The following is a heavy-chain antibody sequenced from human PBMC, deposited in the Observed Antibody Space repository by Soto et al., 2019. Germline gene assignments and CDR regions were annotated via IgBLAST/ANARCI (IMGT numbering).Heavy chain of an antibody. J-gene: IGHJ6*02. Sequence: QVQLVESGGGVVQPGRSLRLSCAASGFTFSSYAMHWVRQAPGKGLEWVAVISYDGSNKYYADSVKGRFTISRDNFKHTLYLQMTSLRAEDTAVYYCARGDSVPFSGMDVWGQGTTVTVSS. V-gene: IGHV3-30-3*01. CDR1: GFTFSSYA. CDR3: ARGDSVPFSGMDV. CDR2: ISYDGSNK. D-gene: IGHD3-16*01.